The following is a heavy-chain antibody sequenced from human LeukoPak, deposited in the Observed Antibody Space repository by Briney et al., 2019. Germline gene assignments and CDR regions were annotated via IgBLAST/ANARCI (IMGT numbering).Heavy chain of an antibody. Sequence: GGSLRLSCAVSGFIVSSNYMSWVRQAPGKGLEWVSVIYSGGSTYYADSVKGRFTISRDNSKNTLYLQMNSLRAEDTAVYYCAREPQRITMVRGVITGGWFDPWGQGTLVTVSS. J-gene: IGHJ5*02. V-gene: IGHV3-66*02. CDR1: GFIVSSNY. D-gene: IGHD3-10*01. CDR2: IYSGGST. CDR3: AREPQRITMVRGVITGGWFDP.